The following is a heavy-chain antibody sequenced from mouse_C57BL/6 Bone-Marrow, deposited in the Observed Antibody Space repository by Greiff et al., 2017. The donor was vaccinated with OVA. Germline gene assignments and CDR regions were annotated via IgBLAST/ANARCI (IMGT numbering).Heavy chain of an antibody. J-gene: IGHJ4*01. CDR1: GFSLTSYG. D-gene: IGHD3-2*02. V-gene: IGHV2-2*01. CDR2: IWRGGST. Sequence: QVQLKESGPGLVQPSQSLSITCTVSGFSLTSYGVHWVRQSPGKGLEWLGVIWRGGSTDYNAAFISRLSISKDNSKSQVFFKMNSLQADDTAIYYCARDSSGYYYAMDYWGQGTSVTVSS. CDR3: ARDSSGYYYAMDY.